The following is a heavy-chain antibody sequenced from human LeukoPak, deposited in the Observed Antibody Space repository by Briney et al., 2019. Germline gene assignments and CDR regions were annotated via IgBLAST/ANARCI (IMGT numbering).Heavy chain of an antibody. Sequence: SETLSLTSTVSGGSISSYYWSWIRQPPGKGLEWIGYIYYSGSTNYNPSLKSRVTISVDTSKNQFSLKLSSVTAADTAVYYCASLTVAGAKIDYWGQGTLVTVSS. CDR2: IYYSGST. J-gene: IGHJ4*02. V-gene: IGHV4-59*01. CDR3: ASLTVAGAKIDY. CDR1: GGSISSYY. D-gene: IGHD6-13*01.